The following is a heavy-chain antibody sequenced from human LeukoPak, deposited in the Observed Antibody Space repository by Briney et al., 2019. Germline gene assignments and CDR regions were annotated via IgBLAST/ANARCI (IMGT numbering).Heavy chain of an antibody. V-gene: IGHV1-2*02. CDR3: ARWGGGRGVFKMVPLDS. CDR2: SNPNSGGT. D-gene: IGHD3-10*01. J-gene: IGHJ4*02. Sequence: GASVKVSCKASGYTFTGYYMHWVRQAPGHGLEWLGWSNPNSGGTNYAQNFYGRVTMTRDTSISTAYMELSGLRSDDTAVYYCARWGGGRGVFKMVPLDSWGQGTLVTVSS. CDR1: GYTFTGYY.